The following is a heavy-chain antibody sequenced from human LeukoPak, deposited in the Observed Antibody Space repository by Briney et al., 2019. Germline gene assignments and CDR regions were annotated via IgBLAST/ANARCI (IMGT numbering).Heavy chain of an antibody. CDR1: GYTFTGYY. J-gene: IGHJ5*02. Sequence: GASVKVSCKASGYTFTGYYMHWVRQAPGQGLEWMGWINPNSGGTNYAQKFQGRVTMTRDTSISTAYMELSRLRSDDTAVYYCARDRHRGVIKWFDPWGQGTLVTVSS. CDR2: INPNSGGT. CDR3: ARDRHRGVIKWFDP. V-gene: IGHV1-2*02. D-gene: IGHD3-10*01.